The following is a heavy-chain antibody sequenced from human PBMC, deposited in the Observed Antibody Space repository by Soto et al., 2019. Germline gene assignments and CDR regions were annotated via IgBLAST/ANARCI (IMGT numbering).Heavy chain of an antibody. D-gene: IGHD6-19*01. CDR3: ERFFSIAVAGAGVFDY. Sequence: GESLKISCKGSGYSFTSYWIGWVRQMPGKGLEWMGIIYPGDSDTRYSPSFQGQVTISADKSISTAYLQWSSLKASDTAIYYCERFFSIAVAGAGVFDYCGKLSLVTVSA. J-gene: IGHJ4*02. CDR2: IYPGDSDT. CDR1: GYSFTSYW. V-gene: IGHV5-51*01.